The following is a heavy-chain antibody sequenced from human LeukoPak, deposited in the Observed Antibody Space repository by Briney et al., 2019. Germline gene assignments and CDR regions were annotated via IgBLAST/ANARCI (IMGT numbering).Heavy chain of an antibody. V-gene: IGHV3-21*01. CDR1: GFAFSSYS. CDR2: ISSSSSSYI. D-gene: IGHD3-22*01. Sequence: PGGSLRLSCAASGFAFSSYSMNWVRQAPGQGLEWVSSISSSSSSYIYYADSVKGRFTISRDNAKNSLYLQMNSLRAEDTAVYYCARGTYYYDSSGYSSPGYWGQGTLVTVSS. J-gene: IGHJ4*02. CDR3: ARGTYYYDSSGYSSPGY.